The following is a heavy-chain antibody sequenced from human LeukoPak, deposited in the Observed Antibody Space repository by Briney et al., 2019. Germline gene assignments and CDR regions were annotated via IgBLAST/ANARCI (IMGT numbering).Heavy chain of an antibody. J-gene: IGHJ1*01. CDR3: ARPLGSYKDYGDYHH. CDR1: GFTFSDYY. Sequence: KPGGSLRLSCAASGFTFSDYYMSWIRQAPGKGLEWDSYISSSGSTIYYADSVKGGFTISRDNAKNSLYLQMNSLRAEDTAVYYCARPLGSYKDYGDYHHWGQGTLVTVSS. CDR2: ISSSGSTI. D-gene: IGHD4-17*01. V-gene: IGHV3-11*01.